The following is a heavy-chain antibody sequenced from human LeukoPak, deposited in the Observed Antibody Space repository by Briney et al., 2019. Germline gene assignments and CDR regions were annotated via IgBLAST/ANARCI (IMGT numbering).Heavy chain of an antibody. V-gene: IGHV3-74*01. D-gene: IGHD2-15*01. Sequence: PGGYLRLSCAASGFSFSSYGMHCVRLAPGKGLVWVSCISTDGSEIRYAVSGKGRFTISRDNAKNTLYLQMNSLTAEDTAVYYCATCSGGRCYSKGFDYWGQGTLVTVS. CDR2: ISTDGSEI. CDR3: ATCSGGRCYSKGFDY. CDR1: GFSFSSYG. J-gene: IGHJ4*02.